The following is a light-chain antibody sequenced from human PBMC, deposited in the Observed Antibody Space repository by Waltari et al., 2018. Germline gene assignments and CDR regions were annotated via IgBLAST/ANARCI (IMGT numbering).Light chain of an antibody. J-gene: IGKJ2*01. V-gene: IGKV3-20*01. CDR2: GAS. CDR3: QQYGSPPYT. Sequence: EIVLTQSPGTLSLSPEERATLSCRASQSVSASFLAWYQQKPGQAPRLLISGASTRATGIPDRFSGSGSGTDFTLTINRLEPEDFALYYCQQYGSPPYTFGQGTRLEIK. CDR1: QSVSASF.